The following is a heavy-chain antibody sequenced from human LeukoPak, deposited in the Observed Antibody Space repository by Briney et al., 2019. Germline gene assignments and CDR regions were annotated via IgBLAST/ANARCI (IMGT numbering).Heavy chain of an antibody. D-gene: IGHD6-13*01. J-gene: IGHJ2*01. Sequence: ASVKVSCKASGYTFSSYYMHWVRQAPGQGLEWMGIINPSGDPSGRSRSYAQKFQGRVTITRDMSTRTVYMELSSLRSEDTAVYYCARKFYSRVYWYFDLWGRGTLVTVSS. CDR3: ARKFYSRVYWYFDL. CDR1: GYTFSSYY. CDR2: INPSGDPSGRSR. V-gene: IGHV1-46*01.